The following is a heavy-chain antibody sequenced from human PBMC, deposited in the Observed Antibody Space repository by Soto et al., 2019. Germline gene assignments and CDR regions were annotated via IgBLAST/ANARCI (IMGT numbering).Heavy chain of an antibody. Sequence: SETLSLTCAVYGGSFSGYYWTWIRQPPGKGLEWIGESDHSGGTNYNPSLKSRVTISVDTSKNQFSLKLSSVTAADTAVYYCARPVHDDTGHYFGGLDIWGPGTTVTVSS. V-gene: IGHV4-34*01. J-gene: IGHJ6*02. D-gene: IGHD3-22*01. CDR3: ARPVHDDTGHYFGGLDI. CDR2: SDHSGGT. CDR1: GGSFSGYY.